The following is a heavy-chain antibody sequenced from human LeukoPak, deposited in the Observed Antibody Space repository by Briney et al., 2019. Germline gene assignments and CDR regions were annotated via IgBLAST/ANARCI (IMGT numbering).Heavy chain of an antibody. CDR1: GYIFTGYY. Sequence: VASVKVSCKASGYIFTGYYVHWVRQAPGQGLEWMGWINPNSGGTNYAQKFQGRVTMTRDTSISTAYMELSRLRSDDTAVYYCAREEYYYGSGRRVSSWFDPWGQGTLVTVSS. V-gene: IGHV1-2*02. D-gene: IGHD3-10*01. CDR3: AREEYYYGSGRRVSSWFDP. CDR2: INPNSGGT. J-gene: IGHJ5*02.